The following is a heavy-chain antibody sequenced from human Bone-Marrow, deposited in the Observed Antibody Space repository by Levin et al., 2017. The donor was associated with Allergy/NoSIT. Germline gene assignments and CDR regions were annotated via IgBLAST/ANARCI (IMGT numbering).Heavy chain of an antibody. CDR1: GFIFSNYD. CDR3: VRGRAGTTNMDV. Sequence: GGSLRLSCAASGFIFSNYDMNWVRQGRGKGLEWVSVIGTAGDTYYTGSVKGRFTISRENAKNSLYLQMNSLTAGDTAVYYCVRGRAGTTNMDVWGQGTTVTVSS. V-gene: IGHV3-13*01. J-gene: IGHJ6*02. D-gene: IGHD1-7*01. CDR2: IGTAGDT.